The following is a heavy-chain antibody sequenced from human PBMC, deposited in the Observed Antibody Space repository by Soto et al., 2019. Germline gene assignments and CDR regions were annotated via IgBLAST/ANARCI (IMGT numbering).Heavy chain of an antibody. V-gene: IGHV3-30*18. J-gene: IGHJ4*02. D-gene: IGHD5-12*01. CDR2: ISYDGSNK. CDR3: AKDLDYPYYFDY. CDR1: GFTFSSYG. Sequence: QVQLMESGGGVVQPGRSLRLSCAASGFTFSSYGMHWVRQAPGKGLEWVAVISYDGSNKYYADSVKGRFTISRDNSKNTLYLQMNSLRAEDTAVYYCAKDLDYPYYFDYWGQGTLVTVSS.